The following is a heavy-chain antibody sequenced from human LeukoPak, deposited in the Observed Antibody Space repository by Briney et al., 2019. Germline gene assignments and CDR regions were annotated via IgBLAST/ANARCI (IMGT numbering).Heavy chain of an antibody. J-gene: IGHJ1*01. V-gene: IGHV3-15*01. D-gene: IGHD6-13*01. CDR1: GFTFSNNW. CDR3: TSLRGSSSQYFQY. Sequence: GGSLRLSCAASGFTFSNNWMNWVRQAPGKGLEWVGRIKRIIDGGTTDYAASVKGRFTVSRDDSINTLYLQMNSLRTEDTAVYYCTSLRGSSSQYFQYWGQGTLVTVSS. CDR2: IKRIIDGGTT.